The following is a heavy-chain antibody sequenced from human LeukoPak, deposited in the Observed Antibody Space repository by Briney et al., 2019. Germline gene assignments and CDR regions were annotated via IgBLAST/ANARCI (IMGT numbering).Heavy chain of an antibody. Sequence: ASVKVSCKASGYSPTTYYMHWVRQAPGQGLEWMGRINPNSGGTNYAQKFQARVTMTRDTSISTAYMELSRLRSDDTALYYCARAAYYYDGSGYYLGDWGQGTLVTVSS. CDR3: ARAAYYYDGSGYYLGD. CDR2: INPNSGGT. CDR1: GYSPTTYY. V-gene: IGHV1-2*06. J-gene: IGHJ4*02. D-gene: IGHD3-22*01.